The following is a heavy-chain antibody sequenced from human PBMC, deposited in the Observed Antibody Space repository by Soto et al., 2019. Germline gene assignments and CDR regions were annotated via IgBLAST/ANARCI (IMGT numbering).Heavy chain of an antibody. CDR2: ISASGGST. D-gene: IGHD6-19*01. CDR3: AKDRGGFARGWEYYDF. CDR1: GFAFSSYT. V-gene: IGHV3-23*01. J-gene: IGHJ4*02. Sequence: GGSLRLSCAASGFAFSSYTMSWVRQTPGKGLEWVSSISASGGSTYYGDSLKGRFTISRDNSKNTLNLHIKSLGVEDSAVYYCAKDRGGFARGWEYYDFWGQGTQVTVSA.